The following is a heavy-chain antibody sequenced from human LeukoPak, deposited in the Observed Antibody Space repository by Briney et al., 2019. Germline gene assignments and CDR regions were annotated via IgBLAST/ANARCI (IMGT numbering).Heavy chain of an antibody. J-gene: IGHJ4*02. CDR3: AKDRYSSSWYGPSDH. CDR2: ISGSGGST. CDR1: GFTFSSYA. V-gene: IGHV3-23*01. Sequence: GGSLRLSCAASGFTFSSYAMSWVRQAPGKGLEWVSAISGSGGSTYYADSVKGRFTISRDNSKNTLYLQMNSLRAEDTAVYYCAKDRYSSSWYGPSDHWGQGTLVTVSS. D-gene: IGHD6-13*01.